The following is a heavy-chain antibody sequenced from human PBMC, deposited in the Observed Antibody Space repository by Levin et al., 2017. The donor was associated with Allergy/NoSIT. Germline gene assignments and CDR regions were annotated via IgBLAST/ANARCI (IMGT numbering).Heavy chain of an antibody. Sequence: GGSLRLSCAASGFTFNNYAMHWVRQRPGKGLEWVSGISWNSGNIAYADSVKGRFTISRENAKNSLYLQMNSLRAGDTALYFCVKGDSGSWYDAFDVWGQGTMVTVSS. V-gene: IGHV3-9*01. CDR1: GFTFNNYA. CDR2: ISWNSGNI. CDR3: VKGDSGSWYDAFDV. D-gene: IGHD6-13*01. J-gene: IGHJ3*01.